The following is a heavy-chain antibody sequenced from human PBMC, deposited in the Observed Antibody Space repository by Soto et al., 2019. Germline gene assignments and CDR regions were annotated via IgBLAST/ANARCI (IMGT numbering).Heavy chain of an antibody. J-gene: IGHJ4*02. D-gene: IGHD6-13*01. Sequence: GGSLRLSCAASGVTFSSYAMSWVRQAPGKGLEWVSAVSGSGGSTYYADSVKGRFTISRDNSKNTLYLQMNSLRAEDTAVYYCARRGPGTYFDYWGQGTLVTVSS. CDR2: VSGSGGST. V-gene: IGHV3-23*01. CDR1: GVTFSSYA. CDR3: ARRGPGTYFDY.